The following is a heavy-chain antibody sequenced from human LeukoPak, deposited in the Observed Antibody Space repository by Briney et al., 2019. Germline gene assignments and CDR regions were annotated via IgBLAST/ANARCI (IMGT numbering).Heavy chain of an antibody. V-gene: IGHV3-53*01. CDR3: ARGGGYYGIDY. D-gene: IGHD3-22*01. J-gene: IGHJ4*02. CDR2: LYSDGTT. CDR1: GFIVSSNY. Sequence: PGGSLRLSCAASGFIVSSNYMNWVCQAPGKGLEWVSVLYSDGTTYYADSVKGRFTISRDNSKNTLYLQMNSLRAGDTAVYYCARGGGYYGIDYWGQGTLVTVSS.